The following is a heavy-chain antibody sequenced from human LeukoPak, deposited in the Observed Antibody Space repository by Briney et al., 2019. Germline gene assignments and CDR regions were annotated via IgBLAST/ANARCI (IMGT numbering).Heavy chain of an antibody. Sequence: SETLSLTCTVSGGSISSYYWSWIRQPAGKGLEWIGRIYTSGSTNYNPSLKSRVTISVDTSKNQFSLRLSSVTAADTAVYYCARGLRLPSRSTPAVPHVWGKGTTVTVSA. V-gene: IGHV4-4*07. CDR1: GGSISSYY. J-gene: IGHJ6*04. CDR3: ARGLRLPSRSTPAVPHV. D-gene: IGHD2/OR15-2a*01. CDR2: IYTSGST.